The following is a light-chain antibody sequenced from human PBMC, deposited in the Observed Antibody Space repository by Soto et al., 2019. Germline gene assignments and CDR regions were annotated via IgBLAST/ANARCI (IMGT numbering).Light chain of an antibody. Sequence: EIVLIQSPATLSLSPGERATLSCRASQSVSSNLAWYQQNPGQAPRLLIFDASNRATGIPARFSGSGSGTDFILTISSLGPEDFAVYYCQQHSNWPLTFGGGTKVDIK. J-gene: IGKJ4*01. V-gene: IGKV3-11*01. CDR2: DAS. CDR1: QSVSSN. CDR3: QQHSNWPLT.